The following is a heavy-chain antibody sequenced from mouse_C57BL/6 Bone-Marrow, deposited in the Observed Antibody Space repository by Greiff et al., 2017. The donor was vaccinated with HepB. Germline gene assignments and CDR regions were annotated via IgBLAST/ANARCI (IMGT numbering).Heavy chain of an antibody. CDR3: AKRGSAYYGNYGWYFDV. J-gene: IGHJ1*03. Sequence: QVQLQQSGAELVKPGASVKLSCKASGYTFTAYTIHWVKQRSGQGLEWIGWFYPGSGSIKYNEKFKDKATLTADKSSSTVYMELSRLTSEDSAVYFCAKRGSAYYGNYGWYFDVWGTGTTVTVSS. CDR2: FYPGSGSI. D-gene: IGHD2-10*01. V-gene: IGHV1-62-2*01. CDR1: GYTFTAYT.